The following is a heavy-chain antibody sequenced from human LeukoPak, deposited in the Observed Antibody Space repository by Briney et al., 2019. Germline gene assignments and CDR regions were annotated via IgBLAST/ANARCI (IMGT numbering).Heavy chain of an antibody. CDR3: ARVPIGYSGYAEVGALSYFDY. J-gene: IGHJ4*02. Sequence: GGSLRLSCAASGFTFEDYGMSWVRQVPGKGLEWVSSISSSSSYIYYADSVKGRFTISRDNAKNSLYLQMNSLRAEDTAVYYCARVPIGYSGYAEVGALSYFDYWGQGTLVTVSS. CDR2: ISSSSSYI. D-gene: IGHD5-12*01. V-gene: IGHV3-21*01. CDR1: GFTFEDYG.